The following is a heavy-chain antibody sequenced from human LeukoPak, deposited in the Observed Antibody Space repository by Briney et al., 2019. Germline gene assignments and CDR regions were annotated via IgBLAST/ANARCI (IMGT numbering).Heavy chain of an antibody. CDR2: INPSGGST. D-gene: IGHD3-22*01. CDR3: ARDQVYDSSGYYFDY. CDR1: GYTFTTYY. Sequence: GASVKVSCKASGYTFTTYYMHWVRQAPGQGLERMGIINPSGGSTSYAQKFQGRVTMTRDTSTSTVYMELSSLRSEDTAVYYCARDQVYDSSGYYFDYWGQGTLVTVSS. V-gene: IGHV1-46*01. J-gene: IGHJ4*02.